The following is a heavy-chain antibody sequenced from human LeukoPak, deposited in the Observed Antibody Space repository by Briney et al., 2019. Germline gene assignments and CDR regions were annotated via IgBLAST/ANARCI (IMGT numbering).Heavy chain of an antibody. D-gene: IGHD4-17*01. Sequence: GRSLRLSCAASGFTFDDYAMHWVRQAPGKGLEWVSAISGSGGSTYYADSVKGRFTISRDNSKNTLYLQMNSLRAEDTAVYYCAKEPGGYGDYFDYWGQGTLVTVSS. V-gene: IGHV3-23*01. CDR1: GFTFDDYA. CDR3: AKEPGGYGDYFDY. J-gene: IGHJ4*02. CDR2: ISGSGGST.